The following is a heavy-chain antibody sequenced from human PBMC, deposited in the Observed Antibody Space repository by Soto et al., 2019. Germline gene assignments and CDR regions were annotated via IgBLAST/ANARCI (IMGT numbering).Heavy chain of an antibody. CDR2: IYPGDSDT. V-gene: IGHV5-51*01. J-gene: IGHJ6*02. CDR1: GYSFTSYW. CDR3: ARAHSSPYYYYGMDV. Sequence: PGESLKISCKGSGYSFTSYWIGWVRQMPGKGLEWMGIIYPGDSDTRYSPSFQGQVTISADKSISTAYLQWSSLKASDTAMYYCARAHSSPYYYYGMDVWGQGTTVTVS.